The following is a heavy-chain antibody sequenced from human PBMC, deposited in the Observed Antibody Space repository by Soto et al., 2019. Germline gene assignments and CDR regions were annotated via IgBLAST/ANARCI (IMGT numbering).Heavy chain of an antibody. V-gene: IGHV4-34*01. D-gene: IGHD1-1*01. CDR1: GGSFSGYY. Sequence: PSETLSLTCAVYGGSFSGYYWSWIRQPPGKGLEWIGEINHSGSTNYNPSLKSRVTISVDTSKNQFSLKLSSVTAADTAVYYCGRGRWRYARAVCYYMNVGGKGTTVTVSS. CDR2: INHSGST. J-gene: IGHJ6*03. CDR3: GRGRWRYARAVCYYMNV.